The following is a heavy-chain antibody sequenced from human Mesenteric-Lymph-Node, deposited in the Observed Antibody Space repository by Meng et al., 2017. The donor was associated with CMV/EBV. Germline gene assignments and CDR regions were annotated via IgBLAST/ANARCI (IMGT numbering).Heavy chain of an antibody. Sequence: GSLRLSCTVSGGSSSSGSYYWSWIRQPPGKGLEWIGYIYNNGNTNYNPSLKSRVTISVDTSKNQFSLKLSSVNAADTAVYYCAREGVGATGFDYWGQGTLVTVSS. CDR3: AREGVGATGFDY. CDR2: IYNNGNT. CDR1: GGSSSSGSYY. D-gene: IGHD1-26*01. J-gene: IGHJ4*02. V-gene: IGHV4-61*01.